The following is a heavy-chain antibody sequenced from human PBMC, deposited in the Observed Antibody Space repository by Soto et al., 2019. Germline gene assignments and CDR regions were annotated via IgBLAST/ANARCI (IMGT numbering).Heavy chain of an antibody. CDR2: IWYDGSNK. CDR1: GFTFSSYG. CDR3: ARDGQLVADYYYYGMDV. J-gene: IGHJ6*02. V-gene: IGHV3-33*01. Sequence: GGSLRLSCAASGFTFSSYGMHWVRQAPGKGLEWVAVIWYDGSNKYYADSVKGRFTISRDNSKNTLYLQMNSLRAEDTAVYYCARDGQLVADYYYYGMDVWGHGTTVTGSS. D-gene: IGHD6-6*01.